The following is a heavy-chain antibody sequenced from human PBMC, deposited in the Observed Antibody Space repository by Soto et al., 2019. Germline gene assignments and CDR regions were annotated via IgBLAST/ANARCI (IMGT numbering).Heavy chain of an antibody. CDR1: GGSFSGYY. Sequence: SETLSLTCAVYGGSFSGYYWSWIRQPPGKGLEWIGEINHSGSTNYNPSLKSRVTISVDTSKNQFSLKLSSVTAADTAVYYCARGGYYYGSGSAPFDYWGQGTLVTVS. J-gene: IGHJ4*02. CDR3: ARGGYYYGSGSAPFDY. D-gene: IGHD3-10*01. CDR2: INHSGST. V-gene: IGHV4-34*01.